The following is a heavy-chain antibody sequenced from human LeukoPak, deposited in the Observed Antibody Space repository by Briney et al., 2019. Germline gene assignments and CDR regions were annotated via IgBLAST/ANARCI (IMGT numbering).Heavy chain of an antibody. D-gene: IGHD5-18*01. CDR3: ARDNSYGSLSAFDF. V-gene: IGHV1-2*02. CDR1: GYAFTGYF. CDR2: INPNSGDT. J-gene: IGHJ3*01. Sequence: ASVTVSCKASGYAFTGYFFHWVRQAPGQGLEWMGWINPNSGDTNYAQKFQGRVTMTRDTSISTAYMDLSRLRDDDTAVYCCARDNSYGSLSAFDFWGQGTVVTVSS.